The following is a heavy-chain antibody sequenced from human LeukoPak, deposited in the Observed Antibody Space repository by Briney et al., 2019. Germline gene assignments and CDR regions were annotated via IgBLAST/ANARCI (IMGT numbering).Heavy chain of an antibody. CDR1: GGSFSGYY. D-gene: IGHD1-26*01. Sequence: PSETLSLTCAVYGGSFSGYYWSWIRQPPGKGLEWIGEINHSGSTNYNPSLKSRVTISVDTSKNQFSLKLTSVPAADTAVYYCARGTSGSYRWNFDYWGQGTLVTVSS. V-gene: IGHV4-34*01. J-gene: IGHJ4*02. CDR3: ARGTSGSYRWNFDY. CDR2: INHSGST.